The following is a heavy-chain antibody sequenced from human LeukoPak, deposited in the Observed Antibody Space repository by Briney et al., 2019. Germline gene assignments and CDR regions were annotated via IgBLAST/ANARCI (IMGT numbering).Heavy chain of an antibody. CDR3: AGYSSSRGWFDP. D-gene: IGHD6-13*01. CDR2: IYSGGST. CDR1: GFTFSSNY. Sequence: GGSLRLSCAASGFTFSSNYMSWVRQAPGKGLEWVSVIYSGGSTYYSDSVKGRFTISRDNSKNTLYLQMNSLRAEDTAVYYCAGYSSSRGWFDPWGQGTLVTVSS. V-gene: IGHV3-53*01. J-gene: IGHJ5*02.